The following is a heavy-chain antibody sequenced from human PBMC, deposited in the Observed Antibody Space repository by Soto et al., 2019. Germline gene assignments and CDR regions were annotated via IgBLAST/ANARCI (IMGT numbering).Heavy chain of an antibody. V-gene: IGHV1-69*12. Sequence: QVQLVQSGAEVKKPGSSVKVSCTASGGSLSNFGISWVRQAPGQGLEWMGAIIPVFGTPNYAQKFQDRVTINADESTTTVSMEVRSLTSEDTDVYYCARGDATKIVVTTDYAMDVWGQGTTVTVSS. D-gene: IGHD3-22*01. CDR2: IIPVFGTP. J-gene: IGHJ6*02. CDR3: ARGDATKIVVTTDYAMDV. CDR1: GGSLSNFG.